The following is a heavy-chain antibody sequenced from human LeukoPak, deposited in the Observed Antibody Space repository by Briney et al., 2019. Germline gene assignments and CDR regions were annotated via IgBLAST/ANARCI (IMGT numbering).Heavy chain of an antibody. CDR3: ARAWGFYYGMDV. V-gene: IGHV3-33*01. Sequence: GGSLRLSCAASGFTFSSYGMHWVRQAPGKGLEWVAVIWYDGSNKYYADSVKGRFTISRDNSKNTLYLQMNSLRAEDTAVYYCARAWGFYYGMDVWGQGTTVTVSS. D-gene: IGHD7-27*01. J-gene: IGHJ6*02. CDR2: IWYDGSNK. CDR1: GFTFSSYG.